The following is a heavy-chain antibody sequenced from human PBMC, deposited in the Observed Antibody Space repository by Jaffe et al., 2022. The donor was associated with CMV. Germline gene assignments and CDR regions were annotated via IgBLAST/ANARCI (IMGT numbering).Heavy chain of an antibody. CDR2: IKSKTDGGTT. CDR3: TTESPGHPTQYFQH. J-gene: IGHJ1*01. CDR1: GFTFSNAW. D-gene: IGHD7-27*01. Sequence: EVQLVESGGGLVKPGGSLRLSCAASGFTFSNAWMSWVRQAPGKGLEWVGRIKSKTDGGTTDYAAPVKGRFTISRDDSKNTLYLQMNSLKTEDTAVYYCTTESPGHPTQYFQHWGQGTLVTVSS. V-gene: IGHV3-15*01.